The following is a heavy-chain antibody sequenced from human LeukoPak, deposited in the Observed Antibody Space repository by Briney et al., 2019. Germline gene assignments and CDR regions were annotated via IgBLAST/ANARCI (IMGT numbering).Heavy chain of an antibody. V-gene: IGHV3-7*01. CDR2: IKQGGSET. CDR3: ARDEVAYASYFDP. CDR1: GFTFSSYW. Sequence: GGSLRLSCAASGFTFSSYWMSWVCQAPGKGLEWVANIKQGGSETYYVDSVKGRFTISRDNAKNSLYLQMNSLRAEDTAVYYCARDEVAYASYFDPWGQGTLVTVSS. D-gene: IGHD2-8*02. J-gene: IGHJ5*02.